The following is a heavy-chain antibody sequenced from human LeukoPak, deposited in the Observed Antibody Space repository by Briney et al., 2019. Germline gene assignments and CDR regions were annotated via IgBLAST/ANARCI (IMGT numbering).Heavy chain of an antibody. D-gene: IGHD3-9*01. CDR3: AKDDTLTGYSLDY. V-gene: IGHV3-30*02. CDR1: GFTFSGYG. J-gene: IGHJ4*02. Sequence: PGGSLRLSCAASGFTFSGYGMHWVRQAPGKGLEWVAFIRNDGSNKYYAGSMKGRFTISRDNSKNTLYLQINSLRTEDTAIYYCAKDDTLTGYSLDYWGQGTLVTVSS. CDR2: IRNDGSNK.